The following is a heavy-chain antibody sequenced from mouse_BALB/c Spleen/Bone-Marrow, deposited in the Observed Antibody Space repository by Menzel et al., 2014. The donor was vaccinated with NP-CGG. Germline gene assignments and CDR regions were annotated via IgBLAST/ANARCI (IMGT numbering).Heavy chain of an antibody. J-gene: IGHJ1*01. CDR3: ARDQVYYYGSSYGYFDV. D-gene: IGHD1-1*01. V-gene: IGHV5-15*02. CDR1: GFTFXDYG. Sequence: EVKLVESGGGLVQPGGSRKLSCAASGFTFXDYGMAWVRQAPGKGPEWVAFISSLAYSIYYADTVTGRFTISRENAKNTLYLEMSSLRSEDTAMYYCARDQVYYYGSSYGYFDVWGAGTTVTVSS. CDR2: ISSLAYSI.